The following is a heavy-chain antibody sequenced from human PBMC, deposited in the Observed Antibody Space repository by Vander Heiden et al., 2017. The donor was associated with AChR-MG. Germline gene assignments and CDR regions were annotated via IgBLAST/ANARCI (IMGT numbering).Heavy chain of an antibody. V-gene: IGHV3-23*01. CDR3: AKDPIGEWEGVFDF. D-gene: IGHD3-10*01. Sequence: EVQLLESGGGLVQPGGSLRLSCAASGFTFSSYAMTWVRQAPGKWLEWVSAISGSGGSTYYADSVKGRFTISRDNSKNTLCLQMNSLRAEDTAVYYCAKDPIGEWEGVFDFWGQGTLVTVSS. CDR1: GFTFSSYA. J-gene: IGHJ4*02. CDR2: ISGSGGST.